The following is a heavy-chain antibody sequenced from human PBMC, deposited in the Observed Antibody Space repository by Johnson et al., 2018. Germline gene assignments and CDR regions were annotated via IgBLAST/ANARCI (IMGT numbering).Heavy chain of an antibody. CDR3: AKLMSEGDAFDI. D-gene: IGHD3-3*01. J-gene: IGHJ3*02. CDR1: GFTFDDYA. Sequence: VQLVESGGGLVQPGRSLRLSCAASGFTFDDYAMQWVRQAPGKGLEWVSGISWNSGSIGDADSVKGRFTISRDNAKNSLYLQMNSLRAEDTALYYCAKLMSEGDAFDIWGQGTMVTVSS. V-gene: IGHV3-9*01. CDR2: ISWNSGSI.